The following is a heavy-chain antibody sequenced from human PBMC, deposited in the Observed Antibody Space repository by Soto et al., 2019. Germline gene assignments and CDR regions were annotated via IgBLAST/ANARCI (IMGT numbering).Heavy chain of an antibody. J-gene: IGHJ4*02. CDR3: AKDPYDFWSGYPALPHSYFDY. CDR1: GFTFSSYA. V-gene: IGHV3-23*01. CDR2: ISGSGGST. D-gene: IGHD3-3*01. Sequence: GGSLRLSCAASGFTFSSYAMSWVRQAPGKGLEWVSAISGSGGSTYYADSVKGRFTISRDNSKNTLYLQMNSLRAEDTAVYYCAKDPYDFWSGYPALPHSYFDYWGQGTLVTVSS.